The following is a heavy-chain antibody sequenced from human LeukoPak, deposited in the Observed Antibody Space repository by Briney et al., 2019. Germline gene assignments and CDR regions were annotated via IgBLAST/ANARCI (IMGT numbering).Heavy chain of an antibody. CDR3: ASPVMYSDYPLVF. J-gene: IGHJ4*02. CDR1: ADSTSSTTFY. CDR2: IYHNGNT. D-gene: IGHD4-11*01. V-gene: IGHV4-39*01. Sequence: PSETLSLTCTVSADSTSSTTFYWGWIRQPPGRGLEWIGSIYHNGNTYYNPSLKSRVTVSVDASKNQLSLRLNSVTASDTAVYYCASPVMYSDYPLVFRGQGTLVAVSS.